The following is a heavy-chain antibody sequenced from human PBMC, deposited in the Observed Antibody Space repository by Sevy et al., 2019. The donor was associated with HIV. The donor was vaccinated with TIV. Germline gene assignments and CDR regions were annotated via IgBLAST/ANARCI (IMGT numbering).Heavy chain of an antibody. D-gene: IGHD6-6*01. J-gene: IGHJ4*02. CDR2: ISASGGTT. Sequence: GGSLRLSCAASGFTFSAYAMTWVRQTPGKGLEWVSGISASGGTTDYADSVKGRFTISRDNSRNTLSLQMNNLRAGDTAVYYCAKEAERYSSSSSADYWGQGTLVTVSS. CDR3: AKEAERYSSSSSADY. CDR1: GFTFSAYA. V-gene: IGHV3-23*01.